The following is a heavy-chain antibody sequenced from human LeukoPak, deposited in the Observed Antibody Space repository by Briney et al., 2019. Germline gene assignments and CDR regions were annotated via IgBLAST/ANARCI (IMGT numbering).Heavy chain of an antibody. CDR2: INQDGSDK. J-gene: IGHJ4*02. V-gene: IGHV3-7*01. D-gene: IGHD3-10*01. CDR3: ARDYGGLDY. Sequence: GGSLRLSCAASGFTFSTYWMSWVRQAPGKGLEWVATINQDGSDKYYVDSVRGRFTISRDNAKNSLYLQMNSLRAEDTAVYSCARDYGGLDYWGQGTLVTVSS. CDR1: GFTFSTYW.